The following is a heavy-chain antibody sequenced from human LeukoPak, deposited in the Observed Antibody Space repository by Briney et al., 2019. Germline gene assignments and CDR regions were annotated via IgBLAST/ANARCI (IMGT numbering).Heavy chain of an antibody. V-gene: IGHV4-59*01. J-gene: IGHJ4*02. CDR2: LYYSGST. Sequence: PSETLSLTCSVSGGSISSYYWSWIRQPPGKGLGWIGYLYYSGSTNSNPSLKSRVTMSVDTSKNQFSLKLRSVTAADTAVYYCARGMNIIDYWGQGTLVTVSS. CDR1: GGSISSYY. CDR3: ARGMNIIDY. D-gene: IGHD2/OR15-2a*01.